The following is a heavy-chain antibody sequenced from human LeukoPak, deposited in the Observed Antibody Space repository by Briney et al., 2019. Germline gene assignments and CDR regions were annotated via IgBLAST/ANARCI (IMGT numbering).Heavy chain of an antibody. Sequence: GTSLRLSCAASGFNFSSYARHWVRQAPGEGLEWVGLISYGGIDKSYADSVKGRFTISRDSSKRTLYLQMNSLRAEDTAMYYCARESWSDSVAYDIWGLWPMVIVSS. CDR3: ARESWSDSVAYDI. V-gene: IGHV3-30*04. J-gene: IGHJ3*02. D-gene: IGHD3-3*01. CDR1: GFNFSSYA. CDR2: ISYGGIDK.